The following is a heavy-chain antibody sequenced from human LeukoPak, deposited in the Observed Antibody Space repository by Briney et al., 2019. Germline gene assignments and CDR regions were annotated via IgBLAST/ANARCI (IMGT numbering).Heavy chain of an antibody. CDR1: RFTFSNYA. CDR2: ISGSGGST. D-gene: IGHD3-22*01. J-gene: IGHJ4*02. V-gene: IGHV3-23*01. Sequence: GGSLRLSCAASRFTFSNYAMSWVRQAPGKGLEWVSTISGSGGSTYYADSVKGRFTISRDNSKNTLHLQMNSLYYCAKSAYYDSSGFYREYYFDYWGQGTLVTVSS. CDR3: SSGFYREYYFDY.